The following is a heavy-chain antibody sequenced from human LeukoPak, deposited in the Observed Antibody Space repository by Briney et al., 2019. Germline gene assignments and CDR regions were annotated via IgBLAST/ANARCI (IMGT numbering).Heavy chain of an antibody. Sequence: PSETLSLTCTVSGGSISSGGYYWSWIRQHPGQGLEWIGYIYYSGSTYYNPSLKSRVTISVDTSKNQFSLKLSSVTAADTAVYYCARGYYYDSSGSPDYWGQGTLVTVSS. CDR3: ARGYYYDSSGSPDY. CDR1: GGSISSGGYY. V-gene: IGHV4-31*03. J-gene: IGHJ4*02. D-gene: IGHD3-22*01. CDR2: IYYSGST.